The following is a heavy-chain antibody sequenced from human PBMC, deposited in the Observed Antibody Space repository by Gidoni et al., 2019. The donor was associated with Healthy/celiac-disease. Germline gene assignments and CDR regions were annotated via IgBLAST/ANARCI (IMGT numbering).Heavy chain of an antibody. J-gene: IGHJ4*02. Sequence: QVQLAESGGGVVHPGSSLRLSCAASRFPFSRYAMHWVRQAPGKGLEWVAVISYDGSNKYYADSVKGRFTISRDNSKNTLYLQMNSLRAEDTAVYYCARNPTITILSYFDYWGQGTLVTVSS. CDR3: ARNPTITILSYFDY. D-gene: IGHD3-9*01. CDR2: ISYDGSNK. CDR1: RFPFSRYA. V-gene: IGHV3-30-3*01.